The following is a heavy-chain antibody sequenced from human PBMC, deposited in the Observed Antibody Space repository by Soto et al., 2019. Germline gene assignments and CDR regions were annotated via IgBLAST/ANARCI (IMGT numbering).Heavy chain of an antibody. V-gene: IGHV3-23*01. J-gene: IGHJ4*02. CDR2: ISGDGGTT. D-gene: IGHD4-17*01. Sequence: GGSLRLSCAGSGVTLRSFPLSWVRQAPGKGLEWVSAISGDGGTTYYADSVKGRFTISRDNSKNRLYLQMDSLRPEDTAIYFCAKALRTTVVASDYWGPGT. CDR3: AKALRTTVVASDY. CDR1: GVTLRSFP.